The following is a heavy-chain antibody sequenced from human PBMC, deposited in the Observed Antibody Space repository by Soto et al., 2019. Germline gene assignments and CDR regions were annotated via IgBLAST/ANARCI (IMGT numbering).Heavy chain of an antibody. Sequence: KGAGYNIINYCIGGVRKMTGKGLEWRGIISPGDSDIRYSPSFQGQVTISADNSISTAYLQWSSLKASDTAMYYFTRRTPSLSNPYGFDFWGQGTLVTVSS. CDR1: GYNIINYC. J-gene: IGHJ4*02. CDR3: TRRTPSLSNPYGFDF. V-gene: IGHV5-51*01. CDR2: ISPGDSDI. D-gene: IGHD3-10*01.